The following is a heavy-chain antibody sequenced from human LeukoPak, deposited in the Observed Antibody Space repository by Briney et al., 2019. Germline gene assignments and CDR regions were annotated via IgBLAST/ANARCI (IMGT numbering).Heavy chain of an antibody. CDR2: IYYSGST. CDR3: ARVHLYGDYLGWYFDY. V-gene: IGHV4-31*03. D-gene: IGHD4-17*01. Sequence: PSETLSLTCTVSGGSISSGGYYWSWIRQHPGKGLEWIGYIYYSGSTYYNPSLKSRVTISVDTSKNQFSLKLSSVTAADTAVYYCARVHLYGDYLGWYFDYWGQGTLVTVSS. J-gene: IGHJ4*02. CDR1: GGSISSGGYY.